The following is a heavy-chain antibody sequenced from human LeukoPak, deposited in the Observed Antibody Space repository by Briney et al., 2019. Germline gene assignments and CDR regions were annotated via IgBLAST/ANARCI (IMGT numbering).Heavy chain of an antibody. J-gene: IGHJ6*03. CDR3: ARVSSSGYSHYYYYMDV. V-gene: IGHV3-33*01. CDR2: IWYDGSNK. Sequence: GGSLRLSCAASGFTFSSYGMHWVRQAPGKGLEWVAVIWYDGSNKYYADSVKGRFTISRDNSKNTLYLQMNSLRAEDTAVYYCARVSSSGYSHYYYYMDVWGKGTTVTVSS. CDR1: GFTFSSYG. D-gene: IGHD3-22*01.